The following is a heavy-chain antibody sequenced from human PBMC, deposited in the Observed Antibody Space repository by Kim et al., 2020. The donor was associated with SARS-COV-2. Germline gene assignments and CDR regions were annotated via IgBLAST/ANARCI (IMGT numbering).Heavy chain of an antibody. Sequence: ASVKVSCKVSGYTLTELSMHWVRQAPGKGLEWMGGFEPEVGETIYAQKFQGRVTMTEDTSTDTAYMELSNLRSEDTAVYYCATGSGDIVATIRVNDAFDIWGQGTMVTVSS. CDR1: GYTLTELS. V-gene: IGHV1-24*01. CDR3: ATGSGDIVATIRVNDAFDI. D-gene: IGHD5-12*01. CDR2: FEPEVGET. J-gene: IGHJ3*02.